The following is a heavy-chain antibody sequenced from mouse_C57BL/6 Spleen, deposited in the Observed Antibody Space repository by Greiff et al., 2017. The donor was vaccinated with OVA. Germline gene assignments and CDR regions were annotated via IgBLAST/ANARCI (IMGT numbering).Heavy chain of an antibody. J-gene: IGHJ1*03. Sequence: QVQLQQSGAELVKPGASVKMSCKASGYTFTSYWITWVKQRPGQGLEWIGDIYPGSGSTNYNEKFKSKATLTVDTSSSTAYMQLSSLTSEDSAVYYCARRGTTVVATRYFDVWGTGTTVTVSS. D-gene: IGHD1-1*01. V-gene: IGHV1-55*01. CDR3: ARRGTTVVATRYFDV. CDR2: IYPGSGST. CDR1: GYTFTSYW.